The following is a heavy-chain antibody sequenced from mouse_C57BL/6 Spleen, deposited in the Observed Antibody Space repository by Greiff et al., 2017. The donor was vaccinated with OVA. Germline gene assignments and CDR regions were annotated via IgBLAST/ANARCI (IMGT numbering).Heavy chain of an antibody. CDR1: GFNIKDDY. J-gene: IGHJ2*01. Sequence: EVQLQQSGAELVRPGASVKLSCTASGFNIKDDYMHWVKQRPEQGLEWIGWIDPENGDTAYASKFQGKATITADTSSNTAYLQLSSLTSEDTAVYYCTTKRGSSYGYWGQGTTLTVSS. CDR3: TTKRGSSYGY. V-gene: IGHV14-4*01. CDR2: IDPENGDT. D-gene: IGHD1-1*01.